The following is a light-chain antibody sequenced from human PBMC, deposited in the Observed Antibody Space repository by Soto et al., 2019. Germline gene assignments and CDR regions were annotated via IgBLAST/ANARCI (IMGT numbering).Light chain of an antibody. CDR3: QQSYTTPPIT. CDR1: QSISSH. V-gene: IGKV1-39*01. CDR2: GAS. J-gene: IGKJ5*01. Sequence: DIQMTQSPSSLSASVGDRVTITCRASQSISSHLNWYQHKTGKAPKLLIYGASSLQSGVPSRFSGSGSGTDFTLTISSLQPEDFATYYCQQSYTTPPITFGQGTRLEI.